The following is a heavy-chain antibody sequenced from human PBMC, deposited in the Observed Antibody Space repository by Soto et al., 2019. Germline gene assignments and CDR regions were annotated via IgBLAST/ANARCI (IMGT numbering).Heavy chain of an antibody. CDR3: AITILVDGNDYHCYGMDV. J-gene: IGHJ6*02. Sequence: ASVKVSCKASGYTFTSYYMHWVRQAPGQGLEWMGIINPSGGSTSYAQKFQGRVTMTRDTSTSTAYMELSSLRSEDTAVYYCAITILVDGNDYHCYGMDVWGQGTTVTVS. CDR2: INPSGGST. D-gene: IGHD3-3*01. CDR1: GYTFTSYY. V-gene: IGHV1-46*01.